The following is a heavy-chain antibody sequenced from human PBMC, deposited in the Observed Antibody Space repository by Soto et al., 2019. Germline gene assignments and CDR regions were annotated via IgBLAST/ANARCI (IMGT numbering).Heavy chain of an antibody. J-gene: IGHJ6*02. V-gene: IGHV4-34*01. CDR3: ARVSPTYGDYVPFYYYYGMDV. CDR2: INHSGST. D-gene: IGHD4-17*01. CDR1: GGSFSGYF. Sequence: SETLSLTCAVYGGSFSGYFWSWIRQPPGKGLEWIGEINHSGSTNYNPSLKSRVTISVDTSKNQFSLKLSSVTAADAAVYYCARVSPTYGDYVPFYYYYGMDVWGQGTTVTVSS.